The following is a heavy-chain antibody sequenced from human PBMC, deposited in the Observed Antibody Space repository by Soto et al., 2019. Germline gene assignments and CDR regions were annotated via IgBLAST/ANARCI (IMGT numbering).Heavy chain of an antibody. CDR2: INHSGST. CDR3: ATVLVGARLYYFDY. CDR1: GGSFSGYY. Sequence: QVQLQQWGAGLLKPSETLSLTCAVYGGSFSGYYWSWIRQPPGKGLEWIGEINHSGSTNYNPSLKRRVTISVDTSKNQFSLKLSSVTAADTAVYYCATVLVGARLYYFDYWGQGTLVPVSS. J-gene: IGHJ4*02. V-gene: IGHV4-34*01. D-gene: IGHD1-26*01.